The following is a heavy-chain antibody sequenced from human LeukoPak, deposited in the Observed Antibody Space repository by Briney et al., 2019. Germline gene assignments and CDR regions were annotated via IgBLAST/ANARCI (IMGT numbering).Heavy chain of an antibody. CDR1: GGTISSYA. CDR3: ARDPSTEYYYDSSGAHAFDI. V-gene: IGHV1-69*06. D-gene: IGHD3-22*01. CDR2: IIPIFGTA. Sequence: SVKVSCKASGGTISSYAISWVRQAPGQGLEWMGGIIPIFGTANYAQKFQGRVTITADKSTSTAYMELSSLRSEDTAVYYCARDPSTEYYYDSSGAHAFDIWGQGTMVTASS. J-gene: IGHJ3*02.